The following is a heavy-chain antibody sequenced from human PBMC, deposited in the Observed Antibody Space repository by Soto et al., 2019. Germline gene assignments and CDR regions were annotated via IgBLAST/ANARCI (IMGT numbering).Heavy chain of an antibody. CDR1: ASSVSSGSYY. Sequence: PSETLSRTCTVSASSVSSGSYYWSWIRKPPGKGLAWIGYIYYSGSTNYNPSRKSRITISVDTSKNQFSLELSSLTAADTAVYYSARGSPEYYYDSSGYLLPWFDPWGQGTLVTVSS. CDR2: IYYSGST. D-gene: IGHD3-22*01. CDR3: ARGSPEYYYDSSGYLLPWFDP. V-gene: IGHV4-61*01. J-gene: IGHJ5*02.